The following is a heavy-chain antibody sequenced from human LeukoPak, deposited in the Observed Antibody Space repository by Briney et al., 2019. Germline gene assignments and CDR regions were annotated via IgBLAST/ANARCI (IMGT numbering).Heavy chain of an antibody. J-gene: IGHJ6*02. CDR2: ISAYNGNT. D-gene: IGHD6-19*01. CDR1: GYTFTSYD. Sequence: ASVKVSCKASGYTFTSYDISWVRQAPGQGLEWMGWISAYNGNTNYAQKLQGRVTMTTDTSTSTAYMELRSLRSGDTAVYYCARRVSYSSGWYDENYYYGMDVWGQGTTVTVSS. V-gene: IGHV1-18*01. CDR3: ARRVSYSSGWYDENYYYGMDV.